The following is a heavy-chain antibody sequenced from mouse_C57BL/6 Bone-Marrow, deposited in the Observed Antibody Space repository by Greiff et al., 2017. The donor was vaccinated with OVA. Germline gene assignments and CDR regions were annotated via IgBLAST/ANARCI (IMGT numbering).Heavy chain of an antibody. CDR3: ARKKNYYGSSYGY. CDR1: GYTFTSYW. Sequence: QVQLQQPGAELVKPGASVKMSCKASGYTFTSYWITWVKQRPGQGLEWIGEIYPRSGNTYFNEKFKGKATLTADKSSSTAYMELRSLTSEDSAVYFCARKKNYYGSSYGYWGQGTTLTVSS. CDR2: IYPRSGNT. J-gene: IGHJ2*01. D-gene: IGHD1-1*01. V-gene: IGHV1-55*01.